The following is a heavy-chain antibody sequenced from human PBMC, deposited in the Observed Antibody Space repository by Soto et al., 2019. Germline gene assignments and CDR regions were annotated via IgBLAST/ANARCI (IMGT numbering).Heavy chain of an antibody. CDR3: AGRFDY. Sequence: EVQVVESGGGLVQPGGSLRLSCVASGFTFRSYNMNWVRQTPGKGLEWVSHISSSGSTIYYADSVKGRFTISRDNAKNSLYLQINSLRAEDTAVYYCAGRFDYWGQGTLVTVSS. V-gene: IGHV3-48*01. J-gene: IGHJ4*02. CDR1: GFTFRSYN. CDR2: ISSSGSTI.